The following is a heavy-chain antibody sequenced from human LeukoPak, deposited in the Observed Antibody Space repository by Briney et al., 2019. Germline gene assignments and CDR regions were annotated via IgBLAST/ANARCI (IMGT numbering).Heavy chain of an antibody. Sequence: PGASLRLSCAASGFTFSNYAMSWVRQAPGKGLEWVSAITGSSSYIYYADSVKGRFTISRDNAKNSLYLQMNSLRAEDTAVYYCARPMVRGVNWFDPWGQGTLVTVSS. D-gene: IGHD3-10*01. CDR1: GFTFSNYA. CDR2: ITGSSSYI. CDR3: ARPMVRGVNWFDP. V-gene: IGHV3-21*01. J-gene: IGHJ5*02.